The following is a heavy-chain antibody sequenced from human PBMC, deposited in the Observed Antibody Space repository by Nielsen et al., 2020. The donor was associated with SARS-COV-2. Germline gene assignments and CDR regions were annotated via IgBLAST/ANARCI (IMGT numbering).Heavy chain of an antibody. Sequence: GGSLRLSCAVSGFTFSNYGMHRVRQAPGKGLVWVSYINNDGSSATYADSVKGRFTISRDNAKNTLYLQMNSLRAEDTAVYYCARTSFTPDAFDIWGQGTMVTVSS. V-gene: IGHV3-74*01. CDR2: INNDGSSA. CDR1: GFTFSNYG. CDR3: ARTSFTPDAFDI. J-gene: IGHJ3*02. D-gene: IGHD2-2*01.